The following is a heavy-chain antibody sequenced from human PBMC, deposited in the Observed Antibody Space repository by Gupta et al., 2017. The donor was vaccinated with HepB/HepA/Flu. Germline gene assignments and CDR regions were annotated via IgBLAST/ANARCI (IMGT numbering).Heavy chain of an antibody. Sequence: VQLVQSGSEVPTPGSSVKVSCTASGGTSTNYPTSWVRQTPGQGREWMGKIIPSIGVATNPQKFQERVTSTADKSTNTAYMELSSLQSDDTAVYYGARGDTPGGGWSDGRAVWGHGTTGTVS. D-gene: IGHD6-19*01. V-gene: IGHV1-69*04. CDR3: ARGDTPGGGWSDGRAV. CDR1: GGTSTNYP. J-gene: IGHJ6*02. CDR2: IIPSIGVA.